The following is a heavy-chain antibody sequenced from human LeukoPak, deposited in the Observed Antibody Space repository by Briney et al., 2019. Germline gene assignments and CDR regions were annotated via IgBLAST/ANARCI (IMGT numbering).Heavy chain of an antibody. J-gene: IGHJ4*02. CDR1: GGSISSGGYF. Sequence: SQTLSLTCTVSGGSISSGGYFWSWILQHPGKGLELIGYIYYSGSTYYNPSLKSRVTISVDTSKNQFSLKLSSVTAADTAVYYCARRFLPAAHYFDYWGQGTLVTVSS. CDR3: ARRFLPAAHYFDY. D-gene: IGHD2-2*01. CDR2: IYYSGST. V-gene: IGHV4-31*03.